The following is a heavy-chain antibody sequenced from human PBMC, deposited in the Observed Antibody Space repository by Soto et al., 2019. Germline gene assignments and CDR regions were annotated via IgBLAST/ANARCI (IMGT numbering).Heavy chain of an antibody. CDR1: GFNFSSYA. J-gene: IGHJ6*02. CDR2: IGPACDT. D-gene: IGHD3-22*01. V-gene: IGHV3-13*01. CDR3: ARVYRSGYYADYYYGMDV. Sequence: VQLVESGGGLVQPGGSLRLSCAASGFNFSSYAMHWVRQATGKGLEWVSVIGPACDTNYLGSVKGRFTISRENAKNSLYLEMISLRAADTAVYYCARVYRSGYYADYYYGMDVWGQGTRVTVSS.